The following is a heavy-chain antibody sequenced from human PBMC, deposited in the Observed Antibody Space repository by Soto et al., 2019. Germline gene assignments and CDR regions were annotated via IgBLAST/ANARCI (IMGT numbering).Heavy chain of an antibody. J-gene: IGHJ3*02. CDR1: GGTFSNHA. Sequence: QVHLVQSGAEVKKPGSSVKVSCKAPGGTFSNHAINWVRQAPGQGLEWMGRIIPIFSTTNYAQKFQGRVTMTADESTITAYLELNSLKQDDTAVYYCAREVAADGTFREDVFDIWGQGTLVTVSS. D-gene: IGHD6-13*01. CDR2: IIPIFSTT. CDR3: AREVAADGTFREDVFDI. V-gene: IGHV1-69*12.